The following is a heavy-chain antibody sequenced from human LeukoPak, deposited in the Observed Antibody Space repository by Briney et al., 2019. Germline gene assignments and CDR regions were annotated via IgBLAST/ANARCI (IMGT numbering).Heavy chain of an antibody. CDR2: ISGSGGST. Sequence: GGSLRLSCAASGFTFSSYAMSWVRQAPGKGLEWVSAISGSGGSTYYADSVKGRFTISRDNSKNTLYLQMNSPRAEDTAVYYCAKDRGHIVVVTAPDYWGQGTLVTVSS. J-gene: IGHJ4*02. D-gene: IGHD2-21*02. CDR3: AKDRGHIVVVTAPDY. V-gene: IGHV3-23*01. CDR1: GFTFSSYA.